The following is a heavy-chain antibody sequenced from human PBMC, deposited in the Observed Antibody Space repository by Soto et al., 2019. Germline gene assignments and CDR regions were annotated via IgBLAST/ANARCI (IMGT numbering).Heavy chain of an antibody. V-gene: IGHV4-31*03. Sequence: TLSLTCTVSGDSISSAGYYWSWIRQHSGKGLEWIGYIYYSGSTYYNPSLKSRVSISLDSSQNQVSLRLTSVTAADTAVYFCARVPYGHYDYWGPGALVTVSS. D-gene: IGHD3-10*01. CDR2: IYYSGST. CDR1: GDSISSAGYY. CDR3: ARVPYGHYDY. J-gene: IGHJ4*02.